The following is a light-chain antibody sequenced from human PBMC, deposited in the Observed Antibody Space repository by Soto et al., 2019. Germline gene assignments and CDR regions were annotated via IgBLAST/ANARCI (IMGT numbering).Light chain of an antibody. CDR3: QHYLTTAT. V-gene: IGKV4-1*01. CDR2: WAS. J-gene: IGKJ1*01. Sequence: DIVMTQSPDSLAVSLGERATINCKSSQSVLYSSNNKNYLAWYQQKPGQPPKLLIYWASTRESGVPDRFGGSGSRTDFTLTISSLQAEDVAVYYCQHYLTTATFGQGTKVEI. CDR1: QSVLYSSNNKNY.